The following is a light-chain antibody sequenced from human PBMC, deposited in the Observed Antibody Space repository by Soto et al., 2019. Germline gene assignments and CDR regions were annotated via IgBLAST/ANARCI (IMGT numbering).Light chain of an antibody. CDR2: WAP. V-gene: IGKV4-1*01. J-gene: IGKJ4*01. CDR3: QQYYSIPLT. Sequence: DIVMTQSPDSLAVSLGERATINCKSSQSVLYSSNNNNYLAWYQQKPGQPPKLLVYWAPTRESGVPDRFRGSGSGTDFTLTISSLQAEDVAVYYCQQYYSIPLTFGGGTKVEIK. CDR1: QSVLYSSNNNNY.